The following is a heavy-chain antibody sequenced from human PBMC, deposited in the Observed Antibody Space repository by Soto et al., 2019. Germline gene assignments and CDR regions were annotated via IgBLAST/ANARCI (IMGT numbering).Heavy chain of an antibody. CDR2: MNPNSGNT. J-gene: IGHJ6*02. Sequence: ASVKVSCKASGYTFTSYDINWVRQATGQGLEGMGWMNPNSGNTGYAQKFQGRVTMTRNTSISTAYMELSSLRSEDTAVYYCARGDSSSSTYYYYFGMDVWGRGSTVT. D-gene: IGHD6-6*01. V-gene: IGHV1-8*01. CDR1: GYTFTSYD. CDR3: ARGDSSSSTYYYYFGMDV.